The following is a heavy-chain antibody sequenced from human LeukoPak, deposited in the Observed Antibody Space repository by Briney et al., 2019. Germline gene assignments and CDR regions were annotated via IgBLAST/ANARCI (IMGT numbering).Heavy chain of an antibody. CDR2: IYSSGST. V-gene: IGHV4-4*07. CDR3: ASRRLPNYDYGDYRFDP. CDR1: GGSTTDYF. Sequence: PSETLSLTCTVSGGSTTDYFWSWIRQPAGKGLEWIGRIYSSGSTNYNPSLKSRVTISVDTSKNQFSLKLSSVTAADTAVYYCASRRLPNYDYGDYRFDPWGQGTLVTVSS. D-gene: IGHD4-17*01. J-gene: IGHJ5*02.